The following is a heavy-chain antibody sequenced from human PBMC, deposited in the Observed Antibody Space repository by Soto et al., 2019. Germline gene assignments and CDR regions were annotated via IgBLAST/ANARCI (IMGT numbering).Heavy chain of an antibody. CDR2: ISGSGGST. CDR1: GFTFIIYA. V-gene: IGHV3-23*01. J-gene: IGHJ4*02. Sequence: GGSLRLSYAASGFTFIIYAMSWVRRAPGKGLEWVSAISGSGGSTYYADSVKGRFTISRDNSKNTLYLQMNSLRAEDTAVYYCAKMPLVVTTYFDYWGQGTLVTVSS. CDR3: AKMPLVVTTYFDY. D-gene: IGHD2-21*02.